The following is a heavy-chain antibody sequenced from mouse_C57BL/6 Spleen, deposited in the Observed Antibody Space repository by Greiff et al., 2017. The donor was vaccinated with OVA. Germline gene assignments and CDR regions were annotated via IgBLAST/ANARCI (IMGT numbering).Heavy chain of an antibody. Sequence: QVQLQQPGTELVKPGASVKLSCTASGYTFTSYWMHWVQQRPGQGLEWIGNINPSNGGTNYNEKFKSKATLTVDKSSNTAYMQLSSLTSEDSAVYYCARAPGSSYEFAYWGQGTLVTVSA. D-gene: IGHD1-1*01. CDR2: INPSNGGT. CDR1: GYTFTSYW. J-gene: IGHJ3*01. V-gene: IGHV1-53*01. CDR3: ARAPGSSYEFAY.